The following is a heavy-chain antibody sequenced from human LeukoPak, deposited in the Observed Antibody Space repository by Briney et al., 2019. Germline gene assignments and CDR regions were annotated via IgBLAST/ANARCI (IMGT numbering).Heavy chain of an antibody. CDR3: ARGGNVDDYGDQRPYDWFDP. J-gene: IGHJ5*02. CDR2: MNPNSGNT. Sequence: ASVKVSCKASGYTFTSYDINWRRQATGQGLEWMGWMNPNSGNTGYAQKFQGRVTITRNTSISTAYMELSSLRSEDTAVYYCARGGNVDDYGDQRPYDWFDPWGQGTLVTVSS. D-gene: IGHD4-17*01. CDR1: GYTFTSYD. V-gene: IGHV1-8*03.